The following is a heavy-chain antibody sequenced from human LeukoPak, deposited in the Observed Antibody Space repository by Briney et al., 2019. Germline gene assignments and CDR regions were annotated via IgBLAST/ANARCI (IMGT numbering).Heavy chain of an antibody. Sequence: GGSLRLSCAASGFTFSSYGMNSVRQAPGKGLEWVAVIWYDGSNKYYVDSVKGRFTISRDNSKNTLYLQMNSLRAEDTAMYYCAKDKGNPVFDYWGQGTLVTVSS. CDR1: GFTFSSYG. J-gene: IGHJ4*02. CDR3: AKDKGNPVFDY. D-gene: IGHD4-23*01. CDR2: IWYDGSNK. V-gene: IGHV3-33*06.